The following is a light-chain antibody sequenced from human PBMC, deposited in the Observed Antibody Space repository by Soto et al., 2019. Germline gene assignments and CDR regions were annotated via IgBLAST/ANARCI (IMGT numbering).Light chain of an antibody. J-gene: IGKJ4*01. CDR3: QQSYSTLVT. CDR2: AAS. V-gene: IGKV1-39*01. CDR1: QSISSY. Sequence: DIQMTQSPSSLSPSVGDRVTITCRASQSISSYLNWYQQKPGKAPKVLIYAASSLQSGVPSRFSGSGSGTDFTLTISSLQPEDVAIYYCQQSYSTLVTFGGGTKVEI.